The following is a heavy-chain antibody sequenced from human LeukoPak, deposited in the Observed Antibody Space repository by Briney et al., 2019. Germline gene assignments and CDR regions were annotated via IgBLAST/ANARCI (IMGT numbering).Heavy chain of an antibody. CDR3: ARVAVAGGIDY. D-gene: IGHD6-19*01. CDR1: GGSFSGYY. V-gene: IGHV4-34*01. Sequence: SETLSLTCAVYGGSFSGYYWSWIRQPPGKGLEWIGEISHSGSTNYNPSLRSRVTISVDTSKNQFSLKLSSVTAADTAVYYCARVAVAGGIDYWGQGTLVTVSS. J-gene: IGHJ4*02. CDR2: ISHSGST.